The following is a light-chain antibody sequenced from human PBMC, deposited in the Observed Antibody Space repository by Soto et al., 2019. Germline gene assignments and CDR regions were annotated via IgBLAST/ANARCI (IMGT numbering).Light chain of an antibody. CDR1: QSISSY. V-gene: IGKV1-39*01. J-gene: IGKJ4*01. Sequence: DIQMTQSPSSLSASVGDRVTITCRASQSISSYLNWYQQKPGKAPKFLIYGASSLQSGVPLRFSGSGSGTDFTLTISSLQPEDFATYYCQQSYRAPQTFGGGTEVEIK. CDR3: QQSYRAPQT. CDR2: GAS.